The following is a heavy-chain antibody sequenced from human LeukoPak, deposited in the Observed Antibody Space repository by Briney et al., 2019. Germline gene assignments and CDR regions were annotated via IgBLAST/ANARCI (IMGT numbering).Heavy chain of an antibody. D-gene: IGHD2-2*01. CDR3: ALSEGPAAILNFDY. Sequence: ASVTVSCKASGYTFTSYGISWVRQAPGQGLEWMGWISAYNGNTNYAQKLQGRVTMTTDTSTSTAYMELRSLRSDDTAVYYCALSEGPAAILNFDYWGQGTLVTVSS. V-gene: IGHV1-18*01. CDR2: ISAYNGNT. CDR1: GYTFTSYG. J-gene: IGHJ4*02.